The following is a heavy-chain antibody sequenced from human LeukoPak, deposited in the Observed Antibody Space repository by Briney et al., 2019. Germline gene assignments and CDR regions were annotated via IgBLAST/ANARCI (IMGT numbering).Heavy chain of an antibody. J-gene: IGHJ4*02. D-gene: IGHD2-15*01. CDR1: GLAFSAYK. CDR3: VVGGSPGY. CDR2: ISTDGYTT. Sequence: GGSMRLSCAASGLAFSAYKMHWVRQAPRKGLVWVSRISTDGYTTDYADFVQGRFTASRDNTKNTWSLEMNSLRAEDTAVYYCVVGGSPGYWGQGTLVTVSS. V-gene: IGHV3-74*01.